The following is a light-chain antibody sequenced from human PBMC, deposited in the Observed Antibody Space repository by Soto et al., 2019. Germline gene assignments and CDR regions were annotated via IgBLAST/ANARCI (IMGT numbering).Light chain of an antibody. V-gene: IGKV4-1*01. J-gene: IGKJ4*01. CDR3: QQYYTLPLT. CDR1: QSVLFTSNNKNY. CDR2: WAS. Sequence: DIVMTQSPDSLAVSLGERATINCESSQSVLFTSNNKNYLAWYQQKPGQPPKLLLSWASARESGVPERFSGSGSATLFTLSISSLQAEDVAVYYCQQYYTLPLTFGGGTKVYIK.